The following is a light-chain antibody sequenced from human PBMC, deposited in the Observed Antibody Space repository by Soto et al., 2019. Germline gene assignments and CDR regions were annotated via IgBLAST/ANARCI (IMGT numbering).Light chain of an antibody. Sequence: QSALTQPPSASGTPGQRVTISCSGGSSNIGRNYVYWYQQLPGTAPKLLIYRNNKRPSGVPDRFSGSKSGTSASLAISGLRSEDEADYYCAAWDDSLSVLYVFGTGTKVTVL. CDR2: RNN. J-gene: IGLJ1*01. V-gene: IGLV1-47*01. CDR3: AAWDDSLSVLYV. CDR1: SSNIGRNY.